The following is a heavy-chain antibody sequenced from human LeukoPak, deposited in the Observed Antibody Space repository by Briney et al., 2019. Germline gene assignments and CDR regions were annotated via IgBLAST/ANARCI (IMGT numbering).Heavy chain of an antibody. V-gene: IGHV3-48*03. D-gene: IGHD6-19*01. CDR2: ISSSGSTI. CDR3: ARRSGSCDY. CDR1: GFTFTKFW. J-gene: IGHJ4*02. Sequence: GGSLGLSCEASGFTFTKFWMSWVRQAPGKGLEWVSYISSSGSTIYYADSVKGRFTISRDNAKNSLYLQMNSLRAEDTAVYYCARRSGSCDYWGQGTLVTVSS.